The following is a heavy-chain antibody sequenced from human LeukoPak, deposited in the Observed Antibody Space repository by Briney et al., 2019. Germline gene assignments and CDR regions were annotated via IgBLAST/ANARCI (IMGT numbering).Heavy chain of an antibody. V-gene: IGHV3-48*03. CDR1: GFTFSSYE. J-gene: IGHJ6*02. CDR2: ISSSGSTI. CDR3: ARDHILDARDYYYGMDV. Sequence: GGSLRLSCAASGFTFSSYEMNWVRQAPGKGLEWVSYISSSGSTIYYADSVKGRFTISRDNAKNSLYLQMNSLRAEDTAVYYCARDHILDARDYYYGMDVWGQGTTVIVSS. D-gene: IGHD2-21*01.